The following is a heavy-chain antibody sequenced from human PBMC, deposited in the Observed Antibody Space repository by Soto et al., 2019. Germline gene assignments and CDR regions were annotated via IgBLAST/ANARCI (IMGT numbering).Heavy chain of an antibody. CDR1: GGTFSSYA. CDR3: ARDPPRRAVAGTTLGY. Sequence: QVQLVQSGAEVKKPGSSVKVSCKASGGTFSSYAISWVRQAPGQGLEWMGGIIPIFGTANYAQKFQGRVTLTXXEXTXXADRELSSLRSEDTAVYYCARDPPRRAVAGTTLGYWGQGTLVTVSS. J-gene: IGHJ4*02. D-gene: IGHD6-19*01. CDR2: IIPIFGTA. V-gene: IGHV1-69*05.